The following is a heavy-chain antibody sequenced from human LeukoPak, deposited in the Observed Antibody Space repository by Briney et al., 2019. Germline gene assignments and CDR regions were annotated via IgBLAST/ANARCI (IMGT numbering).Heavy chain of an antibody. Sequence: ASVKVSCKASGYTFTSYYMHWVRQAPGQGLEWMGIINPSGGSTSYAQKFQGRATMTRDMSTSTVYMELSSLRSEDTAVYYCARVLRRAIPTKPNAFDIWGQGTMVTVPS. V-gene: IGHV1-46*01. D-gene: IGHD2/OR15-2a*01. CDR1: GYTFTSYY. CDR3: ARVLRRAIPTKPNAFDI. CDR2: INPSGGST. J-gene: IGHJ3*02.